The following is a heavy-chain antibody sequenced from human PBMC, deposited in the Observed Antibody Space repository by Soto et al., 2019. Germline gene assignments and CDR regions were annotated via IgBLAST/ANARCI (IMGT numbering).Heavy chain of an antibody. J-gene: IGHJ4*02. CDR2: ISYDGSNK. D-gene: IGHD3-22*01. CDR1: GFTFSSYA. V-gene: IGHV3-30-3*01. Sequence: GSLRLSCAASGFTFSSYAMHWVRQAPGKGLEWVAVISYDGSNKYYADSVKGRFTISRDNSKNTLYLQMNSLGAEDTAVYYCARDGGSYYDSSGYYPGYWGQGTLVTVSS. CDR3: ARDGGSYYDSSGYYPGY.